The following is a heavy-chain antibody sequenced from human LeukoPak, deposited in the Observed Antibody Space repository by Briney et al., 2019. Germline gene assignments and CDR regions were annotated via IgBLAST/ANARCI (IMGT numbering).Heavy chain of an antibody. V-gene: IGHV4-34*01. D-gene: IGHD3-3*01. J-gene: IGHJ4*02. CDR1: GGSFSGYY. CDR2: INHSGST. CDR3: ARSPPYYDFWSGYYVSPMGPYYFDY. Sequence: SETLSLTCAVYGGSFSGYYWSWIRQPPGKGLEWIGEINHSGSTNYNPSLKSRVTISVDTSKNQFSLKLSSVTAADTAVYYCARSPPYYDFWSGYYVSPMGPYYFDYWGQGTLVTVSS.